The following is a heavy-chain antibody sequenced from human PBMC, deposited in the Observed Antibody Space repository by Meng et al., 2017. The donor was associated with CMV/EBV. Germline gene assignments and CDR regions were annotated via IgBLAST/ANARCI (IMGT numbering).Heavy chain of an antibody. V-gene: IGHV3-66*02. CDR2: IYSGGST. CDR1: GFTVSSNY. CDR3: ARDHSSGWSNWFDP. D-gene: IGHD6-19*01. Sequence: GGSLRLSCAASGFTVSSNYMSWVRQAPGKGLEWVSVIYSGGSTYYADSVKGRFTISRDNSKNTLDLQMNSLRAEDTAVYYCARDHSSGWSNWFDPWGQGTLVTVSS. J-gene: IGHJ5*02.